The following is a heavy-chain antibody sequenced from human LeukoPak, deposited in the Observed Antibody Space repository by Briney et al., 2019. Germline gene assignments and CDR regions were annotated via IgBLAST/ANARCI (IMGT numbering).Heavy chain of an antibody. CDR3: ARQRDYYYYGMDV. Sequence: MTSETLSLTCTVSGGSISSYYWSWIRQPPGKGLEWIGYIYYSGSTNYNPSLKSRVTISVDTSKNQFSLKLSSVTAADTAVYYCARQRDYYYYGMDVWGQGTTVTVSS. V-gene: IGHV4-59*08. J-gene: IGHJ6*02. CDR2: IYYSGST. CDR1: GGSISSYY.